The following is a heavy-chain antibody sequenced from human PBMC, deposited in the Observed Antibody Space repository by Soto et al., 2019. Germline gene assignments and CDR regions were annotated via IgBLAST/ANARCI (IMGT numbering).Heavy chain of an antibody. J-gene: IGHJ4*02. CDR2: INHSGST. V-gene: IGHV4-34*01. CDR3: ARDKFTGFFDY. Sequence: PSETLSLTCAVYGGSFSGYYWTWIRQPPWTGLEWIGEINHSGSTNYNPSLKSRVTISVDTSKNQFSLKLTSVTAPDTAVYYCARDKFTGFFDYWGKGTLVPVS. CDR1: GGSFSGYY. D-gene: IGHD2-8*02.